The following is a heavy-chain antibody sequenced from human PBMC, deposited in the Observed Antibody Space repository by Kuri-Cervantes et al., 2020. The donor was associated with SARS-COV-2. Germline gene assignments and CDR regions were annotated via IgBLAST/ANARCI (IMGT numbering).Heavy chain of an antibody. CDR1: GGTISSYY. Sequence: SETLSLTCTVSGGTISSYYWSWVRQPPGKGLEWIGYIYYSGSTNYNPSLKSRVTISVDTSKNQFSLKLNSVTAADTAVYYCARSLITMVRGVINFRFDPWGQGTLVTVSS. V-gene: IGHV4-59*01. D-gene: IGHD3-10*01. CDR3: ARSLITMVRGVINFRFDP. CDR2: IYYSGST. J-gene: IGHJ5*02.